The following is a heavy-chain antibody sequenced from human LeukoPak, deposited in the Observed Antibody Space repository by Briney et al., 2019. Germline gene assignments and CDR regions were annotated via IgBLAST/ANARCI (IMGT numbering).Heavy chain of an antibody. CDR1: GFTFSSYS. J-gene: IGHJ6*03. CDR2: ISSSSSTI. Sequence: PGGSLRLSCAASGFTFSSYSMNWVRQAPGKGLEWVSYISSSSSTIYYADSVKGRFTISRDNSKNTLYLQMNSLRAEDTAVYYCAKGNVRIFEWLRYMDVWGKGTTVTVSS. V-gene: IGHV3-48*01. CDR3: AKGNVRIFEWLRYMDV. D-gene: IGHD5-12*01.